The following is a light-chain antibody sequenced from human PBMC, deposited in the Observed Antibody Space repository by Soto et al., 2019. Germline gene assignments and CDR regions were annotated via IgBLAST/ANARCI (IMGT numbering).Light chain of an antibody. CDR2: AAS. J-gene: IGKJ4*01. Sequence: DIRMTQSPSSVSASVGDRVTISCRASQGIGSWLAWYQQKPGKAPNLLIYAASTLQSGVRSRFSGSGSGTDFALTISSLQPEDFAAYYCQHASTFPPTFGGGTKVEIK. CDR1: QGIGSW. V-gene: IGKV1-12*01. CDR3: QHASTFPPT.